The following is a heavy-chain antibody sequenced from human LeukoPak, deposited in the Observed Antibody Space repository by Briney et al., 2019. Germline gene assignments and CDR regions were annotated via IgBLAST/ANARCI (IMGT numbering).Heavy chain of an antibody. CDR3: ARVRTEYSSSSGDYYYYMDV. J-gene: IGHJ6*03. D-gene: IGHD6-6*01. V-gene: IGHV1-69*05. Sequence: SVKVSCKASGGTFSSYAISWVRQAPGQGLEWMGGIFPIFGTASYAQKFQGRVTITTDESTSTAYTELSSLRSEDTAVYYCARVRTEYSSSSGDYYYYMDVWGKGTTVTVS. CDR1: GGTFSSYA. CDR2: IFPIFGTA.